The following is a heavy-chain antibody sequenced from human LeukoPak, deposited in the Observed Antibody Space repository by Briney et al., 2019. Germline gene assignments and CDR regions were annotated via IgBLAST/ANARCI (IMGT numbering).Heavy chain of an antibody. CDR3: AKGCSSTSCYRRDFRFDY. J-gene: IGHJ4*02. V-gene: IGHV4-30-4*01. D-gene: IGHD2-2*01. CDR1: GGSISSGDYY. CDR2: IYYSGST. Sequence: SQTLSLTCTVSGGSISSGDYYWSWIRQPPGKGLEWIGYIYYSGSTYYNPSLKSRVTISVDTSKNQFSLKLSSVTAADTAVYYCAKGCSSTSCYRRDFRFDYWGQGTLVTVSS.